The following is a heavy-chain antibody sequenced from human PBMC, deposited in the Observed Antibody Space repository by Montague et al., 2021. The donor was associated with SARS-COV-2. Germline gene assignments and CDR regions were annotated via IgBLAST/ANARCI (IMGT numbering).Heavy chain of an antibody. V-gene: IGHV4-34*01. Sequence: TLSLTCAVYYGSFSDYSWTWIRQPPGKGLEWIGEINHRGSTNYNPSLKSRVTISVDTSKNQFSLKMTSVTAADTAVYYCARGRQHINMVVVVVTGGEYYFDFWGQGTLVAVSS. J-gene: IGHJ4*02. CDR1: YGSFSDYS. CDR3: ARGRQHINMVVVVVTGGEYYFDF. D-gene: IGHD3-22*01. CDR2: INHRGST.